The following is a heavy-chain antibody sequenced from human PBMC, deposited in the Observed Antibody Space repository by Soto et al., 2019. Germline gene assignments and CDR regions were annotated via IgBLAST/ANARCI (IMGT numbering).Heavy chain of an antibody. V-gene: IGHV1-8*01. Sequence: QVQLVQSGAEVKKPGASVKVSCKASGYTFTSYDINWVRQATGQGLEWMGWMNPNSGNTGYAQKFQGRVTMTRNTSISTAYMDLSSLRSEETAVYYCARERSAAVTGWFDPWGQGTLVTVSS. CDR2: MNPNSGNT. CDR1: GYTFTSYD. CDR3: ARERSAAVTGWFDP. J-gene: IGHJ5*02. D-gene: IGHD6-13*01.